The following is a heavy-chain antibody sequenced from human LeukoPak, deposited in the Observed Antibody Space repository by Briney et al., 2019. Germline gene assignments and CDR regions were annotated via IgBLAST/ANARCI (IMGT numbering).Heavy chain of an antibody. D-gene: IGHD4-11*01. J-gene: IGHJ6*02. CDR2: IWYDGSNK. V-gene: IGHV3-33*01. CDR3: ARDRTTVTWDYYYGMDV. Sequence: PGGSLRLSCAASGFTFSSYGMHWVRQAPGKGLEWVAVIWYDGSNKYYADSVKGRFPISRDNSKNTLYLQMNSLRAEDTAVYYCARDRTTVTWDYYYGMDVWGQGTTVTVSS. CDR1: GFTFSSYG.